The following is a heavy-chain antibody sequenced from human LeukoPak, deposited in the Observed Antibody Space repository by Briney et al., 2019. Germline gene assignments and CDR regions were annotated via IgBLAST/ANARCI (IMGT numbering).Heavy chain of an antibody. J-gene: IGHJ3*01. V-gene: IGHV4-61*03. CDR2: IYYSGGT. Sequence: SETLSLTCTVSGGSISSSSYYWSWLRQPPGKGLEWLGYIYYSGGTNYNPSLKSRVTISVDTSKIHFSLKLSSVTAADTAAYYCARHRGGFDLWGQGTMVTVSS. D-gene: IGHD2-15*01. CDR3: ARHRGGFDL. CDR1: GGSISSSSYY.